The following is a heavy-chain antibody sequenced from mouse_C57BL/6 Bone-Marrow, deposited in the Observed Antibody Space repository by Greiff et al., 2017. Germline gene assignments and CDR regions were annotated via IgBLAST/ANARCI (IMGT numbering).Heavy chain of an antibody. J-gene: IGHJ3*01. CDR2: IYPGNSDT. D-gene: IGHD2-5*01. V-gene: IGHV1-5*01. Sequence: EVQLQQSGTVLARPGASVKMSCKTSGYTFTSYWMHWVKQRPGQGLEWIGAIYPGNSDTSYNQKFKGKANLTAVTSASTAYMELSSLTNEDSAVYYCTRALYYSNCVFAYWGQGTLVTVSA. CDR3: TRALYYSNCVFAY. CDR1: GYTFTSYW.